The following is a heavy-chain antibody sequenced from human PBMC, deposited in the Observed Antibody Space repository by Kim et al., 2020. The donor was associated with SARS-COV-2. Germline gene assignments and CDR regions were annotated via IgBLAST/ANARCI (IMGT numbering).Heavy chain of an antibody. D-gene: IGHD2-21*02. Sequence: SETLSLTCAVYGGSFSGYYWSWIRQPPGKGLEWIGEINHSGSTNYNPSLKSRVTISVDTSKNQFSLKLSSVTAADTAVYYCARRDMVTANPFDYWGQGTLVTVSS. CDR3: ARRDMVTANPFDY. V-gene: IGHV4-34*01. CDR1: GGSFSGYY. CDR2: INHSGST. J-gene: IGHJ4*02.